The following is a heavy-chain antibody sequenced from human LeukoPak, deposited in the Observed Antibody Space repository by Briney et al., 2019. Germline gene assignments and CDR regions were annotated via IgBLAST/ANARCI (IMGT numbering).Heavy chain of an antibody. D-gene: IGHD5-12*01. CDR2: ISAYNGNT. J-gene: IGHJ6*04. CDR1: GYTFTGYY. CDR3: ARERDSGYDFHLDV. Sequence: ASVKVSCKASGYTFTGYYMHWVRQAPGQGLEWMGWISAYNGNTNYAQKLQGRVTMTTDTSTSTAYMELRSLRSDDTAVYYCARERDSGYDFHLDVWGKGTTVTVSS. V-gene: IGHV1-18*04.